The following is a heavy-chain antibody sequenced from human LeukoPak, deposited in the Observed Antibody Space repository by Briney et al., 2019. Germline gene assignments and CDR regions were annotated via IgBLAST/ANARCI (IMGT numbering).Heavy chain of an antibody. J-gene: IGHJ4*02. V-gene: IGHV4-38-2*02. CDR1: GYSISSGYY. CDR3: AREGVRYYDSSGYLDY. Sequence: SETLSLTCTVSGYSISSGYYWGWIRQPPGKGLEWIGSIYHSGSTYYNPSLKSRVTISVDTSKNQFSLKLSSVTAADTAVYYCAREGVRYYDSSGYLDYWGQGTLVTVSS. CDR2: IYHSGST. D-gene: IGHD3-22*01.